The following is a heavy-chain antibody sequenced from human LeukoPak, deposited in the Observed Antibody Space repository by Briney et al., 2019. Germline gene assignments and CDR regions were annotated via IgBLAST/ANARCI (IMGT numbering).Heavy chain of an antibody. CDR1: GFTFSDYY. Sequence: GGSLRLSCAASGFTFSDYYMSWIRQAPGKGLEWVSYISSSGSTIYYADSVMGRFTISRDNAKNSLYLQMNSLRAEDTAVYYCARVDSSGYYHDAFDIWGQGTMVTVSS. CDR2: ISSSGSTI. CDR3: ARVDSSGYYHDAFDI. D-gene: IGHD3-22*01. V-gene: IGHV3-11*04. J-gene: IGHJ3*02.